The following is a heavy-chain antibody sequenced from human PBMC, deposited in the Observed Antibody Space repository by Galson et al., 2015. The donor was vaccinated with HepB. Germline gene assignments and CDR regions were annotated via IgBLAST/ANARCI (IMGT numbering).Heavy chain of an antibody. CDR1: GFTFSSYA. CDR3: GRYGLGRSFDY. J-gene: IGHJ4*02. V-gene: IGHV3-23*01. D-gene: IGHD3-10*01. Sequence: SLRLSCAASGFTFSSYAMSWVRQAPGKGLVWVSSISGSAGSTYYADSVKGRFTISRDNPKNTLYLQMNSLRAEETAVYYCGRYGLGRSFDYWGQGTLVTVSS. CDR2: ISGSAGST.